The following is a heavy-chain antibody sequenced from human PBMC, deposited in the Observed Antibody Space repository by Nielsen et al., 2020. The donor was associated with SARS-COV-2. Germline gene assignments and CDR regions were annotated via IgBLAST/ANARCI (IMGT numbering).Heavy chain of an antibody. CDR1: GFTFSDYY. D-gene: IGHD6-13*01. CDR2: ISSSSSYI. Sequence: LKISCAASGFTFSDYYMSWIRQAPGKGLEWVSSISSSSSYIYYADSVKGRFTISRDNAKNSLYLQMNSLRAEDTAVYYCARDRGDSSSWYSYYYYGMDVWGQGTTVTVSS. J-gene: IGHJ6*02. CDR3: ARDRGDSSSWYSYYYYGMDV. V-gene: IGHV3-11*06.